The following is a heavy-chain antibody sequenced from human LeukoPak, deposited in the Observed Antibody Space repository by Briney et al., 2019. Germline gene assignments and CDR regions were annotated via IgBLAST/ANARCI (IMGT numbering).Heavy chain of an antibody. V-gene: IGHV1-69*13. D-gene: IGHD3-22*01. CDR3: ARAVSYDRNYFDY. CDR1: GGTFSNYA. Sequence: GASVKVSCKASGGTFSNYAFSWVRQVPGQGLEWMGKIIPIFTIPTYAKKFQGRVTITADESTSTTYMKLSSLRSEDTAVYYCARAVSYDRNYFDYWGQGTLVTVSP. J-gene: IGHJ4*02. CDR2: IIPIFTIP.